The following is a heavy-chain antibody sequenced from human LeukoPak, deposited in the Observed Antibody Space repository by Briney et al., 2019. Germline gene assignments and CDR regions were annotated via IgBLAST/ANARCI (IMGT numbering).Heavy chain of an antibody. CDR1: GGSICSYY. Sequence: SETLSPTCTVSGGSICSYYWTWIRQPPGKGLEWIGYIYTSGSTNYNPSLKSRVTISVDTSKNQFSLKLTSVTAADTAVYFCARPAGSYGYDAFDIWGQGTMVTVSS. CDR3: ARPAGSYGYDAFDI. CDR2: IYTSGST. J-gene: IGHJ3*02. V-gene: IGHV4-4*09. D-gene: IGHD5-18*01.